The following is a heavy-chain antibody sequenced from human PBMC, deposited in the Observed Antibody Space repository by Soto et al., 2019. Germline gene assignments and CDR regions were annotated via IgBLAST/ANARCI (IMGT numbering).Heavy chain of an antibody. V-gene: IGHV4-30-2*01. CDR3: ARQMTTVTTFLDY. CDR1: GGSIGGGGGC. CDR2: IYHSGST. D-gene: IGHD4-4*01. J-gene: IGHJ4*02. Sequence: SETLSVRWAVAGGSIGGGGGCWSWIRQPPGKGLEWIGYIYHSGSTYYNPSLASRITISVDRSTNQFSLRLRSVTAADTAVYYCARQMTTVTTFLDYWGQGSLVTVSS.